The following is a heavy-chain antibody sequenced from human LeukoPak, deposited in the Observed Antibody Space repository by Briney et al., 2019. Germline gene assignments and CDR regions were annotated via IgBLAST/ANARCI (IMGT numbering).Heavy chain of an antibody. V-gene: IGHV4-34*01. CDR3: ARGLSYYDILTGYYSGWFDP. CDR1: GGSFSGYY. CDR2: INHSGST. J-gene: IGHJ5*02. D-gene: IGHD3-9*01. Sequence: SETLSLTCAVYGGSFSGYYWSWIRQPPGKGLEWIGEINHSGSTNYNPSHKSRVTISVDTSKNQFSLKLSSVTAADTAVYYCARGLSYYDILTGYYSGWFDPWGQGTLVTVSS.